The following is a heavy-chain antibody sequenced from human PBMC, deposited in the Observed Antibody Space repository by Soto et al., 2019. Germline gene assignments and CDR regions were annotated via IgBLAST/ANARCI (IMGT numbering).Heavy chain of an antibody. J-gene: IGHJ4*02. Sequence: QVQLQESGPGLVKPSETLSLTCTVSGGSISSYYWSWIRQPPGKGLEWIGYIYYSGSTNYNPSHKRRVTKSVDTSKTQFSLKLGSVTAADTAVYYCARRWGRTFDYWGQGTLVTVSS. CDR3: ARRWGRTFDY. CDR2: IYYSGST. D-gene: IGHD1-26*01. V-gene: IGHV4-59*08. CDR1: GGSISSYY.